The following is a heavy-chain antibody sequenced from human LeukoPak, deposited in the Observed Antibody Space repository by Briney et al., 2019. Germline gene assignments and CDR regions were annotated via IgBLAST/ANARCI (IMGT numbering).Heavy chain of an antibody. CDR1: GFTFSSYG. D-gene: IGHD3-10*01. J-gene: IGHJ4*02. CDR2: IWYDGSNK. Sequence: QPGRSLRLSCAASGFTFSSYGMHWVRQAPGKGLEWVAVIWYDGSNKYYADSVKGQFTISRDNSKNTLYLQMNSLRAEDTAVHYCAKEGKLGLDYWGQGTLVTVSS. CDR3: AKEGKLGLDY. V-gene: IGHV3-33*06.